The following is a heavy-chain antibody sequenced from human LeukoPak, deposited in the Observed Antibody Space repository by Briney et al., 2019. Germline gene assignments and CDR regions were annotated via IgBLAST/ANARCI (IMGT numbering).Heavy chain of an antibody. CDR1: GFTFSSYA. J-gene: IGHJ6*03. V-gene: IGHV3-23*01. CDR2: IRASGGTT. CDR3: VMTPGDYYYYMDV. Sequence: GSLRLYCAGSGFTFSSYAMSWVRQAPGKGLEWISAIRASGGTTFYADSVKGRFTIYRDNSKNTLYLKMNSLRADDTAVYYCVMTPGDYYYYMDVWGKGTTVTVSS.